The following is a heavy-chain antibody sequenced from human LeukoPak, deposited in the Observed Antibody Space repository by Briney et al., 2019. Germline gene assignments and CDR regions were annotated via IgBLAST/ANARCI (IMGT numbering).Heavy chain of an antibody. CDR2: IYPGDSDA. D-gene: IGHD2-15*01. CDR3: ARREFCSGGSCYLGVDYFDY. V-gene: IGHV5-51*01. CDR1: GYSFSTYW. J-gene: IGHJ4*02. Sequence: GESLKISCKGSGYSFSTYWIGWVRQMPGKGLEWMGIIYPGDSDARYSPSFQGQVTISVDKSISTAYLQWSSLKASDTAMYYCARREFCSGGSCYLGVDYFDYWGQGTLVTVSS.